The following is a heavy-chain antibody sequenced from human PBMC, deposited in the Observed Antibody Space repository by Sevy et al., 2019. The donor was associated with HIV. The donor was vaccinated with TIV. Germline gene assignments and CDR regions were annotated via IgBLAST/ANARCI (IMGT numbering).Heavy chain of an antibody. CDR3: AGQGGGHLLLGAFDY. V-gene: IGHV4-31*03. D-gene: IGHD3-16*01. CDR2: IYYSGST. J-gene: IGHJ4*02. Sequence: SETLSLTCTVSGGSISSGGYYWSWIRQHPGKGLEWIGYIYYSGSTYYNPSLKSRVTISVDTSKNQFSLKLSSVTAADTAVYYCAGQGGGHLLLGAFDYWGQGTLVTVSS. CDR1: GGSISSGGYY.